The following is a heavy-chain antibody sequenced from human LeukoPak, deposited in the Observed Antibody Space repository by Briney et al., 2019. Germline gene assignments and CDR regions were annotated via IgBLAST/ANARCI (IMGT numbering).Heavy chain of an antibody. V-gene: IGHV4-4*07. CDR3: AREGRVGGYNRPYYYYMDV. D-gene: IGHD5-24*01. Sequence: SETLSLTCTVSGGSISSYYWSWIRQPAGKGLEWIGRIYTSGSTNYNPSLKSRVTISVDTSKNQFSLKLSSVTAADTAVYYCAREGRVGGYNRPYYYYMDVWGKGTTVTISS. J-gene: IGHJ6*03. CDR2: IYTSGST. CDR1: GGSISSYY.